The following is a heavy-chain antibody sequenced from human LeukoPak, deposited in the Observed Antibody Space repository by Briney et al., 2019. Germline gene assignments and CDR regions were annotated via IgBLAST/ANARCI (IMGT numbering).Heavy chain of an antibody. V-gene: IGHV3-7*01. CDR3: ASERILWFGEALGYMDV. Sequence: PGGSLRLSCAASGFTFSSYWMSWVRQAPGKGLEWVANIKKDGSEKYYVDSVKGRFTISRDNAKNSLYLQMNSLRAEDTAVYYCASERILWFGEALGYMDVWGKGTTVTVSS. J-gene: IGHJ6*03. D-gene: IGHD3-10*01. CDR1: GFTFSSYW. CDR2: IKKDGSEK.